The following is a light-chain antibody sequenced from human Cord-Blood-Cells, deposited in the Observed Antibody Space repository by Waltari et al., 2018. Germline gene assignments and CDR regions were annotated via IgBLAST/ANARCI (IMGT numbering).Light chain of an antibody. Sequence: EIVLTQSPGTLSLSPGERATLSCRASQSVSSSYLAGYQQKPGQAPRLLIDGAPSRATGIPDRFSGSGSGTDFTLTISRLEPEDFAVYYCQQYGSSPRTFGGGTKVEIK. CDR2: GAP. V-gene: IGKV3-20*01. CDR1: QSVSSSY. CDR3: QQYGSSPRT. J-gene: IGKJ4*01.